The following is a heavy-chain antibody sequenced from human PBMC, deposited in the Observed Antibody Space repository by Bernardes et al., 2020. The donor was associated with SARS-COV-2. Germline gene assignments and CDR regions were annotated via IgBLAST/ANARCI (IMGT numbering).Heavy chain of an antibody. J-gene: IGHJ4*02. Sequence: GGSLRLSCAASGFTFSRFAMHWVRQAPGKGLEWVAIISYEGRTEYNADSVKGRFTISRDNSKNSIFLQMSSLRTEDTAVYYCARETLDSSSSYFDYWGQGTLVTVSS. CDR2: ISYEGRTE. V-gene: IGHV3-30*19. D-gene: IGHD6-6*01. CDR3: ARETLDSSSSYFDY. CDR1: GFTFSRFA.